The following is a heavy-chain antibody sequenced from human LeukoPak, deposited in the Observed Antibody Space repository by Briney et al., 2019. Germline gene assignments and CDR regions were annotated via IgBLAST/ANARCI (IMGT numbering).Heavy chain of an antibody. V-gene: IGHV4-31*03. D-gene: IGHD3-3*01. J-gene: IGHJ5*02. CDR1: GGSISSGGYY. CDR2: IYYSGST. CDR3: ARESNDFWSGPLMFDP. Sequence: PSETLSLTCTVSGGSISSGGYYWSWIRQHPGKGLEWIGYIYYSGSTYYNPSLKSRVTISVGTSKNQFSLKLSSVTAADTAVYYCARESNDFWSGPLMFDPWGQGTLVTVSS.